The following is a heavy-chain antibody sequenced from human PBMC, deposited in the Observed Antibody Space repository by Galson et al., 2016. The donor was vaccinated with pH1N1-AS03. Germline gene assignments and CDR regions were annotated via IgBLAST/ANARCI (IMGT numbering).Heavy chain of an antibody. CDR3: AKDVFGWALDV. CDR2: LDGGGDGT. D-gene: IGHD3-10*01. V-gene: IGHV3-23*01. CDR1: GFSVRANA. J-gene: IGHJ3*01. Sequence: SLRLSCAASGFSVRANAMSWVRQAPGKGLEWVASLDGGGDGTHYAGAVRGRFTISRDTSENTVYLQMNSLRAEDTALYYCAKDVFGWALDVWGQGTMVTVSS.